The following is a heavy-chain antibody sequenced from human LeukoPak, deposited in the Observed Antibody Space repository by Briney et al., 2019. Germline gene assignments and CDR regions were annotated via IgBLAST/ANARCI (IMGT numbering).Heavy chain of an antibody. CDR2: IKQDGSET. V-gene: IGHV3-7*01. Sequence: GGSLRLSCAASGFTFRSYWMTWVRQSPGKGLEWVANIKQDGSETYHVDSVKGRFTISRDNAKDSLYLEVNSLRAEDTAVYYCARGGQAGTGDPWGQGTLVTVSS. J-gene: IGHJ5*02. CDR1: GFTFRSYW. CDR3: ARGGQAGTGDP. D-gene: IGHD3-10*01.